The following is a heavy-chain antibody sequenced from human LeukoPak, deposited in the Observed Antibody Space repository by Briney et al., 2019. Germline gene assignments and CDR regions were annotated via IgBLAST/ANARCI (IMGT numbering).Heavy chain of an antibody. D-gene: IGHD2-15*01. CDR2: IYYSGST. V-gene: IGHV4-59*01. Sequence: PSETLSLTCTVSGGSISSYYWSWIRQPPGKGLEWIGYIYYSGSTNYNPSLKSRVTISVDTSKNQFSLKLSSVTAADTAVYYCARASQLPGYCSGGSCPIDYWGQGTLVTVSS. J-gene: IGHJ4*02. CDR3: ARASQLPGYCSGGSCPIDY. CDR1: GGSISSYY.